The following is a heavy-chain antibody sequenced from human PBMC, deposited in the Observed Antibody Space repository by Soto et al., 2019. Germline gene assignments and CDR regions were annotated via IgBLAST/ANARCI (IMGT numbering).Heavy chain of an antibody. D-gene: IGHD6-13*01. V-gene: IGHV4-34*01. J-gene: IGHJ4*02. Sequence: SETLSLTCAVYGGSFSGYYWSWIRQPPGKGLEWIGEINHSGSTNYNPSLKSRVTISVDTSKNQFSLKLSSVTAADTAVYYCARGRSVPGYSSSWDRKNDYWGQGTLVTVSS. CDR3: ARGRSVPGYSSSWDRKNDY. CDR2: INHSGST. CDR1: GGSFSGYY.